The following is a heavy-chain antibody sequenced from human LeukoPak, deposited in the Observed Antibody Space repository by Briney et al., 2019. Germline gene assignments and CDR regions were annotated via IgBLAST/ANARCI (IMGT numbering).Heavy chain of an antibody. CDR3: AKGYSSGWYGVDY. CDR2: ISWNSGSI. Sequence: SLRLSCXAXGFTFDDYAMHWVRQAPGKGLGWVSGISWNSGSIVYADSVKGRFTISRDNAKNSQYLQMNSLRAEDTALYYCAKGYSSGWYGVDYWGQGTLVTVSS. V-gene: IGHV3-9*01. J-gene: IGHJ4*02. CDR1: GFTFDDYA. D-gene: IGHD6-19*01.